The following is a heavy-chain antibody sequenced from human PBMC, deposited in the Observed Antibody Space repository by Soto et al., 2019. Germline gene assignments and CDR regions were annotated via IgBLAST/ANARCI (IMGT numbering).Heavy chain of an antibody. D-gene: IGHD1-26*01. Sequence: ASVKFSCKASGYTFTNYGLTWVRQAPGQGLEWMGWISAYNGNTNYAQKLQGRVTMTTDTSTTTAYMELRSLRSDDTAVYYCARIVGADRRWFDPWGQGTLVTVSS. CDR3: ARIVGADRRWFDP. J-gene: IGHJ5*02. V-gene: IGHV1-18*01. CDR2: ISAYNGNT. CDR1: GYTFTNYG.